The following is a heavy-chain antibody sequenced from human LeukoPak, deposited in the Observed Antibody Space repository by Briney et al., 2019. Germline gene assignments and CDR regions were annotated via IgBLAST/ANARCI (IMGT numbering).Heavy chain of an antibody. J-gene: IGHJ4*02. D-gene: IGHD2-15*01. Sequence: GGSLRLSCAASGFTFTDAWMRWVRQAPGMGLEWVGRIKSKTDGGTTDYAAPVKGRFTISRDDSKTTLYLQINSLKTDDTAVYYCTADMPASSRASDYWGQGTLVTVSS. V-gene: IGHV3-15*01. CDR1: GFTFTDAW. CDR2: IKSKTDGGTT. CDR3: TADMPASSRASDY.